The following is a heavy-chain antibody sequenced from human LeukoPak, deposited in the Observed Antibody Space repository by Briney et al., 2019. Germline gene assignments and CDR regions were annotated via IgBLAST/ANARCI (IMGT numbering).Heavy chain of an antibody. J-gene: IGHJ4*02. D-gene: IGHD1-26*01. V-gene: IGHV3-30*18. CDR3: AKDRGVSGSYYDY. Sequence: PGRSLRLSCAASGFTFSSYGMHWVRQAPGKGLEWVAVISYDGSNKYYADSVKGRFTISRDNSKNTLYLQMNRLRAEDTAVYYCAKDRGVSGSYYDYWGQGTLVTVSS. CDR2: ISYDGSNK. CDR1: GFTFSSYG.